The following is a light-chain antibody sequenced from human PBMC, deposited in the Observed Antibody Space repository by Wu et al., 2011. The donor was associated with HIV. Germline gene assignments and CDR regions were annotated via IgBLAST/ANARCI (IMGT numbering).Light chain of an antibody. J-gene: IGKJ1*01. CDR3: QHYNNWPPGA. V-gene: IGKV3-15*01. CDR2: DAS. Sequence: EIVLTQSPATLSVSPGESATLSCRASQSVSSNLAWYQQKPGQAPRLLIYDASTRATGIPARFSGSGSGTEFTLTISSLQSEDFAAYYCQHYNNWPPGAFGQGTKVEIK. CDR1: QSVSSN.